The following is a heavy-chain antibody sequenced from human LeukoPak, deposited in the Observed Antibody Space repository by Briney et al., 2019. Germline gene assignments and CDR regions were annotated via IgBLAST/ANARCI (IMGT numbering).Heavy chain of an antibody. CDR1: GCTFSSYA. Sequence: GGSLRLSCAASGCTFSSYAMSWVRQAPGKGLEWVSAISGSGGSTYYADSVKGRFTISRDNSKNTLYLQMNSLRAEDTAVYYCAKSFGRITMIRGSNYFDYWGQGTLVTVSS. D-gene: IGHD3-10*01. CDR3: AKSFGRITMIRGSNYFDY. J-gene: IGHJ4*02. V-gene: IGHV3-23*01. CDR2: ISGSGGST.